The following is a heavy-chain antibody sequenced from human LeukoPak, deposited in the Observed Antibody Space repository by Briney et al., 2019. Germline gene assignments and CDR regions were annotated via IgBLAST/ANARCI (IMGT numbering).Heavy chain of an antibody. CDR1: GYFTTIGDW. CDR2: IFYSGRT. J-gene: IGHJ4*02. Sequence: SETLSLTCAVSGYFTTIGDWWGWIRQPPGKGLEWIGYIFYSGRTFYNPSLKSRVTMSVDTSENQFSLKLTSVTAVDTPLYYCARNDYESSGFDYWGQGTLVTVSS. V-gene: IGHV4-28*01. CDR3: ARNDYESSGFDY. D-gene: IGHD3-22*01.